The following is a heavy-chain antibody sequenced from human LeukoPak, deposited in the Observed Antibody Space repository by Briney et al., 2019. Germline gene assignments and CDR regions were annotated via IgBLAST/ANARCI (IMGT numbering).Heavy chain of an antibody. Sequence: PGGSLRLSCAASGFAFSTYWMTWVRQAPGKGLEWVANIKQDGSEKYYVDSVKGRFTISRDNAKNSLYLQMNSLRAEDTAVYYCAKVAGSYPVYYYYGMDVWGQGTTVTVSS. CDR2: IKQDGSEK. CDR1: GFAFSTYW. J-gene: IGHJ6*02. V-gene: IGHV3-7*01. D-gene: IGHD1-26*01. CDR3: AKVAGSYPVYYYYGMDV.